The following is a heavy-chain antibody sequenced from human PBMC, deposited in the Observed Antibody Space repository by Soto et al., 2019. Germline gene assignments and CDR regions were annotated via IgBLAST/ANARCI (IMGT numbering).Heavy chain of an antibody. CDR2: VYPGYSHT. CDR3: ASAPGGKSAWHY. V-gene: IGHV5-51*01. D-gene: IGHD1-26*01. CDR1: GYXFTSYL. Sequence: PXEXLKISCKSSGYXFTSYLVVWVRHMPGKGLEFIGIVYPGYSHTRYSPCFQGHVTISADKSINTAYLQLSSLKASDTAMYYCASAPGGKSAWHYWGQGTLVTVSS. J-gene: IGHJ4*02.